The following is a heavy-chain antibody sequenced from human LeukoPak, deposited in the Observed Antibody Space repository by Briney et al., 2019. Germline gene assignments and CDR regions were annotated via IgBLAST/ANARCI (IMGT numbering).Heavy chain of an antibody. CDR3: ARDLYSSSSVFDY. J-gene: IGHJ4*02. CDR1: GGSISSGDYY. CDR2: IYYSGST. V-gene: IGHV4-30-4*01. Sequence: SETLSLTCTVSGGSISSGDYYWSWIRQPPGKGLEWIGYIYYSGSTYYNPSLKSRVTISVDTSKNQFSLKLSSVTAADTAVYYCARDLYSSSSVFDYWGQGTLVTVSS. D-gene: IGHD6-6*01.